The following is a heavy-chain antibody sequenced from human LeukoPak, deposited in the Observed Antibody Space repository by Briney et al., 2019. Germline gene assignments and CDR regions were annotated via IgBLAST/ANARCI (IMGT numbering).Heavy chain of an antibody. J-gene: IGHJ4*02. CDR1: VGSFSGYY. V-gene: IGHV4-34*01. CDR2: INHSGST. D-gene: IGHD3-9*01. Sequence: PWETLSLTCAVYVGSFSGYYWSWIRQPPGKGLEWIGEINHSGSTNYNPSLKSRVTISVDTSKNQFSLKLSSVTAADTAVYYCARFPDLWYFDWLGFDYGGQGTLVTVSS. CDR3: ARFPDLWYFDWLGFDY.